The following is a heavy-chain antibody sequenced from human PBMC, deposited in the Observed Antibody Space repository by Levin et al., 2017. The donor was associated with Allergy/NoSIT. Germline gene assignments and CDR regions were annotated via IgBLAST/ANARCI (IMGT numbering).Heavy chain of an antibody. CDR3: ARNYYDSSGYSIPGWYFDL. D-gene: IGHD3-22*01. CDR2: IYHSGST. Sequence: LRLSCAVSGGSISSGGYSWSWIRQPPGKGLEWIGYIYHSGSTYYNPSLKSRVTISVDRSKNQFSLKLSSVTAADTAVYYCARNYYDSSGYSIPGWYFDLWGRGTLVTVSS. CDR1: GGSISSGGYS. V-gene: IGHV4-30-2*01. J-gene: IGHJ2*01.